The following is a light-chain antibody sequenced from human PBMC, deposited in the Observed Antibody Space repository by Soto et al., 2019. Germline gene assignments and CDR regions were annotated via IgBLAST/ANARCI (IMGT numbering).Light chain of an antibody. J-gene: IGLJ2*01. CDR1: SGSIANNY. CDR3: QSYDSEFVV. Sequence: NFMLTQPHSVSESPGKTLSISCTRSSGSIANNYVQWYQQRPGSAPTTVIYENNQRLSGFPDRFSGSTDGSSNSASLTISGLQTEDEAYYYCQSYDSEFVVFGGGTKLTVL. CDR2: ENN. V-gene: IGLV6-57*04.